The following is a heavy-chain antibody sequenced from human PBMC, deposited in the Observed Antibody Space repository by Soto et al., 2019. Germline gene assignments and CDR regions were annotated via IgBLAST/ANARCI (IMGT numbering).Heavy chain of an antibody. CDR2: ISGYNGDT. CDR1: GYTFTRYG. J-gene: IGHJ4*02. D-gene: IGHD2-15*01. Sequence: ASVKVSCKASGYTFTRYGISWVRQAPGQGLEWMGWISGYNGDTNYAQKFQGRVTMTRDTSTSTVYMELSSLRSEDTAVYYCATVYCSGGSCYSIDYWGQGTLVTVSS. V-gene: IGHV1-18*01. CDR3: ATVYCSGGSCYSIDY.